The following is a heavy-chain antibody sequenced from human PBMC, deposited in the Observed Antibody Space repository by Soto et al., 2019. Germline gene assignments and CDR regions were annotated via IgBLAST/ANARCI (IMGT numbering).Heavy chain of an antibody. CDR1: GFRFSIYS. Sequence: EVQLVESGGNLVQPGWSLRLSCAASGFRFSIYSMTWVRQAPGKGLEWSAYITSDTKTIKYADSVRGRFTISRDNGKNSVYLQMNGLRDEDTAVYYCSRSVEGHFDYWGQGTVVTVSA. J-gene: IGHJ4*02. CDR2: ITSDTKTI. CDR3: SRSVEGHFDY. V-gene: IGHV3-48*02. D-gene: IGHD6-19*01.